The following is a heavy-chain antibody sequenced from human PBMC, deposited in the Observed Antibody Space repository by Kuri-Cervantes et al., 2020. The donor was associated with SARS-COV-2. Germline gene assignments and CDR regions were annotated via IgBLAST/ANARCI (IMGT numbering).Heavy chain of an antibody. CDR1: GGSFSGYY. V-gene: IGHV4-34*01. CDR3: ARGRRYSLPGGLDY. Sequence: GSLRLSCAVYGGSFSGYYWSWTRQPPGKGLEWIGEINHSGSTNYNPSLKSRVTISVDTSKNQFSLKLSSVTAADTAVYYCARGRRYSLPGGLDYWGQGTLVTVSS. CDR2: INHSGST. D-gene: IGHD3-9*01. J-gene: IGHJ4*02.